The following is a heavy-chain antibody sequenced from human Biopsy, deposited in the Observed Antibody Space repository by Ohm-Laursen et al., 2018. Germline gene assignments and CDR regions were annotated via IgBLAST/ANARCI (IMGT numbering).Heavy chain of an antibody. CDR2: MNPDSGAA. D-gene: IGHD3-10*01. V-gene: IGHV1-2*02. CDR1: GHTLTGHY. CDR3: ARDSGDGAGNYGGCFDP. Sequence: SVKVSCKASGHTLTGHYIHWVRQAPGQGPEWMGWMNPDSGAAKYAQKFQGRVTMTRDTSISTAYMELSSLRSDDTAVYYCARDSGDGAGNYGGCFDPWGQGTLVTVSS. J-gene: IGHJ5*02.